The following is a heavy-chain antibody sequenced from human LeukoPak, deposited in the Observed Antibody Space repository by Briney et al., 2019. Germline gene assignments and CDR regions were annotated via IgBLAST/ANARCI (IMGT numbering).Heavy chain of an antibody. CDR1: GFTFSSYE. Sequence: GGSLRLSCAASGFTFSSYEMNWVRQAPGKGLEWVSYISSSGSTIYYADSVKGRFTISRDNAKNSLYLQMNSLRAEDTAVYYCARVEYYYDSSGYYYDWFDPWGQGTLVTVSS. CDR3: ARVEYYYDSSGYYYDWFDP. V-gene: IGHV3-48*03. D-gene: IGHD3-22*01. CDR2: ISSSGSTI. J-gene: IGHJ5*02.